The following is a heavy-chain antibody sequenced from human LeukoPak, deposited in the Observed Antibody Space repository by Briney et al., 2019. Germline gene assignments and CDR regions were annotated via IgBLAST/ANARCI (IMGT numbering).Heavy chain of an antibody. J-gene: IGHJ4*02. CDR2: IYYSGST. CDR1: GGSISSGGYY. Sequence: SSQTLSLTCTVSGGSISSGGYYWSWIRQPPGKGLEWIGYIYYSGSTNYNPSLKSRVTISVDTSKNQFSLKLSSVTAADTAVYYCARLNEGVVVTAIAYFDYWGQGTLVTVSS. D-gene: IGHD2-21*02. CDR3: ARLNEGVVVTAIAYFDY. V-gene: IGHV4-61*08.